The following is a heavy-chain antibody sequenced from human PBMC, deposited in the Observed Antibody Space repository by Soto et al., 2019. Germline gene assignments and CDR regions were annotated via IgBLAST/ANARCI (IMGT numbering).Heavy chain of an antibody. D-gene: IGHD6-19*01. CDR2: IYDSGST. V-gene: IGHV4-31*03. J-gene: IGHJ4*02. CDR3: ASQATGWYPDY. CDR1: GGSISSGGYY. Sequence: QVELQESGPGLVKPSQTLSLTCTVSGGSISSGGYYWSWIRQHPGKGLEWIGYIYDSGSTYYNPSLKSRVIISVDTAKNRFSLKLSSVTAADTAVYYCASQATGWYPDYWGQGTLVTVSS.